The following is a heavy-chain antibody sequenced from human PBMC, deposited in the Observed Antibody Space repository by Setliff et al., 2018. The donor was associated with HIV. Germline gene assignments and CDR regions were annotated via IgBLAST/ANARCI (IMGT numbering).Heavy chain of an antibody. D-gene: IGHD4-4*01. CDR3: AKTQTVITVYGPFDS. CDR2: IRNDGSDK. J-gene: IGHJ4*02. CDR1: GFTFSSYG. Sequence: GGSLRLSCAASGFTFSSYGVHWVRQAPGKGLEWVAFIRNDGSDKHYVDSVKGRFTISRDNSKNTVYLQMNSLRAEDTAMYYCAKTQTVITVYGPFDSWGQGTPVTVSS. V-gene: IGHV3-30*02.